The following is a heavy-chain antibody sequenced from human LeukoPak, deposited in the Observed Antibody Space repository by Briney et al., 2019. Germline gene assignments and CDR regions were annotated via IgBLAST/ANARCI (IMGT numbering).Heavy chain of an antibody. CDR3: ARSLYCSSTSCSSNYYYYMDV. CDR2: ISAYNGNT. Sequence: ASVTVSCKASGYTFTSYGISWVRQAPGQGLEWMGWISAYNGNTNYAQKLQGRVTMTTDTSTSTAYMELRSLRSDDTAVYYCARSLYCSSTSCSSNYYYYMDVWGKGTTVTVSS. J-gene: IGHJ6*03. D-gene: IGHD2-2*01. CDR1: GYTFTSYG. V-gene: IGHV1-18*01.